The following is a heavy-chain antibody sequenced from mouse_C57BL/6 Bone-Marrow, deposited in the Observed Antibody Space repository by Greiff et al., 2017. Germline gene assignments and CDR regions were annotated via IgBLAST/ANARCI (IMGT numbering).Heavy chain of an antibody. CDR1: GFTFSDYG. CDR2: ISNLAYSI. Sequence: DVMLVESGGGLVQPGGSLKLSCAASGFTFSDYGMAWVRQAPRKGPEWVAFISNLAYSIYYADTVTGRFTISSENAKNTLYLEMSSMRSEDTAMYYCARRDWYWYFDVWGTGTTVTVSS. CDR3: ARRDWYWYFDV. D-gene: IGHD4-1*01. V-gene: IGHV5-15*04. J-gene: IGHJ1*03.